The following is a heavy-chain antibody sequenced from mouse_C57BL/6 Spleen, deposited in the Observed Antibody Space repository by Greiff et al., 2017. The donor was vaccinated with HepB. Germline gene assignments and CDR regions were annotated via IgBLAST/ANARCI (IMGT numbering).Heavy chain of an antibody. CDR3: ARGDGSYAMDY. V-gene: IGHV1-64*01. CDR1: GYTFTSYW. Sequence: VQLQESGAELVKPGASVKLSCKASGYTFTSYWMHWVKQRPGQGLEWIGMIHPNSGSTNYNEKFKSKATLTVDKSSSTAYMQLSSLTSEDSAVYYCARGDGSYAMDYWGQGTSVTVSS. D-gene: IGHD2-3*01. J-gene: IGHJ4*01. CDR2: IHPNSGST.